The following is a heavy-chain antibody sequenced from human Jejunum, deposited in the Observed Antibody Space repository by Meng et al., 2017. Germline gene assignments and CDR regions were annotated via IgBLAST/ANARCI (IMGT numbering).Heavy chain of an antibody. Sequence: QVQLQEWGPGLGTPEGTLSLTCAVSGASISRPNWWSWVRQSPGKGLEWIGKIDPSESTHYNPSLKGRVTISADRSKNQFSLRLTSVTSADTAIYYCARAYCTDVSCHDFFDSWGQGTLVTVSS. J-gene: IGHJ4*02. D-gene: IGHD2-8*01. CDR2: IDPSEST. CDR1: GASISRPNW. CDR3: ARAYCTDVSCHDFFDS. V-gene: IGHV4-4*02.